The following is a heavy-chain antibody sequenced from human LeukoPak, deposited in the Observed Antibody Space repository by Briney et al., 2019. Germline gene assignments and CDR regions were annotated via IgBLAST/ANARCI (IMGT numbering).Heavy chain of an antibody. Sequence: GGSLRLSCAASGFTFSSYSMNWVRQAPGKGLEWVSSISSSSSYIYYADSVKGRFTISRDNAKNSLYLQMNSLRAEDTAVYYCARAYYGSGSDYYYYYYMDVWGKGTTVTVSS. CDR3: ARAYYGSGSDYYYYYYMDV. D-gene: IGHD3-10*01. J-gene: IGHJ6*03. V-gene: IGHV3-21*01. CDR1: GFTFSSYS. CDR2: ISSSSSYI.